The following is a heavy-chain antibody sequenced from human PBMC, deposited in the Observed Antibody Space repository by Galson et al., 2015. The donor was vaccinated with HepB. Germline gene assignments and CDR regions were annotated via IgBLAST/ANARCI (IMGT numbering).Heavy chain of an antibody. CDR1: GGSISSSSYY. J-gene: IGHJ4*02. Sequence: SETLSLTCTVSGGSISSSSYYWGWIRQPPGKGLEWIGSIYYSGSTYYNPSLKSRVTISVDTSKNQFSLKLSSVTAADTAVYYCARHYDFWSGYGAYFDYWGQGTLVTVSS. V-gene: IGHV4-39*01. D-gene: IGHD3-3*01. CDR2: IYYSGST. CDR3: ARHYDFWSGYGAYFDY.